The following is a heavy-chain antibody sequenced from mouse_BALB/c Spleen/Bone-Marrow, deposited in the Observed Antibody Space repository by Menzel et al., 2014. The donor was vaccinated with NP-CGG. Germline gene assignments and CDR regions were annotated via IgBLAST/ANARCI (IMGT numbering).Heavy chain of an antibody. J-gene: IGHJ2*01. CDR3: TRGNHYFDY. CDR1: GYTFTSYW. CDR2: IYPSDSYT. Sequence: VQLQQSGAELVRPGASVKLSCKASGYTFTSYWINWVKQRPGQGLEWIGNIYPSDSYTNYNQKFKDKATLTVDKSPSTAYMQLSSPTSEDSAVYYCTRGNHYFDYWGQGTTLTVSS. V-gene: IGHV1-69*02. D-gene: IGHD2-1*01.